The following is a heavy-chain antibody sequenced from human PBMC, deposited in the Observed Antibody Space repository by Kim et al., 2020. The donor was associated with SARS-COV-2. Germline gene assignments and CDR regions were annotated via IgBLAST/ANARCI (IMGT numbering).Heavy chain of an antibody. CDR2: IDTNNGNP. V-gene: IGHV7-4-1*02. CDR3: ARDISSGWSLSAYYFDY. J-gene: IGHJ4*02. D-gene: IGHD6-19*01. Sequence: ASVKVSCKASGYTFSSYVMPWVRQAPGQGLEWMGWIDTNNGNPTYAQDFTGRFALSLDTSVSTAYLQISSLKSEDTAVYYCARDISSGWSLSAYYFDYWGQGTLVTVSS. CDR1: GYTFSSYV.